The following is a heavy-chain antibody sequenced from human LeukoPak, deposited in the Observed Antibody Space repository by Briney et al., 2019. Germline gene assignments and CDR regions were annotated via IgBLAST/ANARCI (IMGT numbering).Heavy chain of an antibody. V-gene: IGHV3-53*01. D-gene: IGHD3-10*01. Sequence: GGSLRLSCTASGLTLSSIYMSWVRQAPGKGLQWVSVIYTGGYTFYADSVKGRFTISRDNSKSTLYLQMNSLRAEDTAVYYCARPGGGDYYDSWGQGTLVTVSS. J-gene: IGHJ4*02. CDR3: ARPGGGDYYDS. CDR2: IYTGGYT. CDR1: GLTLSSIY.